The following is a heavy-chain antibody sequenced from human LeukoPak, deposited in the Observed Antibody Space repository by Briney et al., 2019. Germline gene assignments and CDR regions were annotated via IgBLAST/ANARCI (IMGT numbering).Heavy chain of an antibody. Sequence: SETLSLTCTVSGGSISRYYWSWIRQPPGKGLEWIGYIYYSGSTNYNPSLKSRVTISVDTSKNQFSLKLSSVTAADTAVYYCARHISYGDSKFDPWGQGTLVTVSS. CDR1: GGSISRYY. V-gene: IGHV4-59*08. CDR3: ARHISYGDSKFDP. CDR2: IYYSGST. J-gene: IGHJ5*02. D-gene: IGHD4-17*01.